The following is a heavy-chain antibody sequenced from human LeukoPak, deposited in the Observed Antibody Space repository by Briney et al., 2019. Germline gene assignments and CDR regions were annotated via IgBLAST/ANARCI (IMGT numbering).Heavy chain of an antibody. D-gene: IGHD2-2*01. V-gene: IGHV3-23*01. CDR3: AKDKPGPPHCSNTNCFDAFDL. CDR1: GFTFSDYA. CDR2: ISSSRGIT. Sequence: PGGSLRLSCAASGFTFSDYAMSWVRQAPGKGLEWVAVISSSRGITFYADSVKGRFTISRDNSKNTLYLQMNTLRAEDTAMYYCAKDKPGPPHCSNTNCFDAFDLWGQGTMVTVSS. J-gene: IGHJ3*01.